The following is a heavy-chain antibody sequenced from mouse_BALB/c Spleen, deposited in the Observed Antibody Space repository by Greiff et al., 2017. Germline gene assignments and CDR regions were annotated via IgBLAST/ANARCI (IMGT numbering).Heavy chain of an antibody. D-gene: IGHD1-1*01. Sequence: QVQLKQPGAELVKPGASVKLSCKASGYTFTSYWMHWVKQRPGQGLEWIGEINPSNGRTNYNEKFTSKATLTVDKSSSTAYMQLSSLTSEDAAVYYCARATTVDYWGQGTTLTVSS. CDR3: ARATTVDY. V-gene: IGHV1S81*02. J-gene: IGHJ2*01. CDR2: INPSNGRT. CDR1: GYTFTSYW.